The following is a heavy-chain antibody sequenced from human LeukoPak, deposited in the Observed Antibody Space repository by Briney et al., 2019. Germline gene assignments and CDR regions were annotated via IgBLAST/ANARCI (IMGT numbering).Heavy chain of an antibody. CDR3: ARDGDYGDYSFDY. CDR1: GGSVSSGSYY. J-gene: IGHJ4*02. D-gene: IGHD4-17*01. Sequence: SETLSLTCTVSGGSVSSGSYYWSWLRQPPGKGLEWIGYIYYSGSTNYNPSLKSRVTISVDTSKNQFSLKLSSVTAADTAVYYCARDGDYGDYSFDYWGQGTLVTVSS. CDR2: IYYSGST. V-gene: IGHV4-61*01.